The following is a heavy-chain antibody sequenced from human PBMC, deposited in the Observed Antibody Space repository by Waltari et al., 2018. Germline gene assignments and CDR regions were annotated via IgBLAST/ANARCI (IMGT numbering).Heavy chain of an antibody. Sequence: EVXLXESGXTLVQPGGSXRLSCETYGFIFRDYVMSWVRQPPGXGVEWXSSISXTYSTXYAESVKGRSXISRDNSKSTVFLQLDRXSAEDTAVXFXAQXDHGSFFPPLRXLGQGILVTVSS. CDR3: AQXDHGSFFPPLRX. D-gene: IGHD6-6*01. CDR1: GFIFRDYV. CDR2: ISXTYST. V-gene: IGHV3-23*01. J-gene: IGHJ5*02.